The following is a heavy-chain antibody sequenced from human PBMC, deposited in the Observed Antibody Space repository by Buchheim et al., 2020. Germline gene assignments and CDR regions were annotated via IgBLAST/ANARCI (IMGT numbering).Heavy chain of an antibody. D-gene: IGHD6-13*01. CDR1: GFTFSSYE. V-gene: IGHV3-48*03. J-gene: IGHJ6*02. CDR2: ISSSGSTI. Sequence: EVQLVESGGGLVQPGGSLRLSCAASGFTFSSYEMNWVRQAPGKGLEWVSYISSSGSTIYYADSVKGRFTISRDNAKNSLYLQMNSLRAEDTALYHCARDGLYSSSWYRMEYGVDVWGQGTT. CDR3: ARDGLYSSSWYRMEYGVDV.